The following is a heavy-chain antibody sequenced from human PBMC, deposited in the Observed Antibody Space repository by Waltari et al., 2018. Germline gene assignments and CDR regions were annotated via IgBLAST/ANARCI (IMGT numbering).Heavy chain of an antibody. CDR1: GYTFTGYY. V-gene: IGHV1-2*04. CDR2: INPNSGGT. CDR3: ARDFKPPYGSGSYYRY. Sequence: QVQLVQSGAEVKKPGASVKVSCKASGYTFTGYYMHWVRQAPGQGLEWMGWINPNSGGTNYAQKFQGWVTMTRDTSISTAYMELSRLRSDDTAVYYCARDFKPPYGSGSYYRYWGQGTLVTVSS. J-gene: IGHJ4*02. D-gene: IGHD3-10*01.